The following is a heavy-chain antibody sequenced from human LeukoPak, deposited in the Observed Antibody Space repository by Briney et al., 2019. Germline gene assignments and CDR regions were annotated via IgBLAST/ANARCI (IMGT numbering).Heavy chain of an antibody. CDR2: ISSSSRYI. CDR1: GFTFSSYS. D-gene: IGHD5-18*01. CDR3: ARSLGYSYGYVFDY. Sequence: AGGSLRLSCAASGFTFSSYSMNWVRQAPGKGLEWVSSISSSSRYIYYADSVKGRFTISRDNAKNSLYLQMNSLRAEDTAVYYCARSLGYSYGYVFDYWGQGTLVTVSS. J-gene: IGHJ4*02. V-gene: IGHV3-21*01.